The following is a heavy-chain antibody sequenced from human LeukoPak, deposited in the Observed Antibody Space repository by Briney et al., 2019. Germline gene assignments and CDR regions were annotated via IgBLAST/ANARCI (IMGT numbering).Heavy chain of an antibody. Sequence: PSETLSLTCTVSGGSISSSSYYWGWIRQPPGKGLEWIGSIYYSGSTYYNPSLKSRVTISVDTSKNQFSLKLSSVTAADTAVYYCARMTGYCSSTSCRIYYYYGMDVWGQGTTVTVSS. V-gene: IGHV4-39*01. CDR1: GGSISSSSYY. D-gene: IGHD2-2*01. CDR3: ARMTGYCSSTSCRIYYYYGMDV. J-gene: IGHJ6*02. CDR2: IYYSGST.